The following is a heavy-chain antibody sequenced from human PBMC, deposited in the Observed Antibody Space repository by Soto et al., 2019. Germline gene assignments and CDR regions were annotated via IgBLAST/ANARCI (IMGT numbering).Heavy chain of an antibody. CDR2: IYSRGST. Sequence: EVQLVESGGGLVQPGGSLRLSCAASGFTVSSNYMSWVRQAPGKGLEWVSGIYSRGSTYYAYYVKGSITISRDNPKNPLYLQMNAVRDEYTAVYYCARHTGFGGNWFYPWGQRTLVTVSS. CDR3: ARHTGFGGNWFYP. D-gene: IGHD3-10*01. V-gene: IGHV3-66*04. CDR1: GFTVSSNY. J-gene: IGHJ5*02.